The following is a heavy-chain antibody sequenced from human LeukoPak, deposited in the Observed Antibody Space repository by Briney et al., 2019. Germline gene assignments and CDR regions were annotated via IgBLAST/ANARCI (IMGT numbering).Heavy chain of an antibody. CDR3: ARESRLRGTDWFDP. CDR2: VSHSGPT. D-gene: IGHD3-16*01. Sequence: SQTLSLTCTVSGGSISSGDDYWTWIRQHPGKGLEWIGYVSHSGPTDIDPSLKSRASISVDTSTNQFSLRLTSVTAADTAKYYCARESRLRGTDWFDPWGQGTLVTVSS. J-gene: IGHJ5*02. V-gene: IGHV4-31*03. CDR1: GGSISSGDDY.